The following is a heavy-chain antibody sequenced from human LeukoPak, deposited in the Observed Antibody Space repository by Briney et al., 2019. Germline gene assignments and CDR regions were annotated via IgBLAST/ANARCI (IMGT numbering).Heavy chain of an antibody. J-gene: IGHJ6*02. V-gene: IGHV1-69*13. D-gene: IGHD3-10*01. CDR1: GGTFSSYA. CDR2: IIPIFGTA. Sequence: ASVKVSCKASGGTFSSYAISWVRQAPGQGLEWMGGIIPIFGTANYAQKFQGRVTITADESTSTAYMELSSLRSEDTAVYYCAREYGSGRSYYYGMDVWGQGTRSPSP. CDR3: AREYGSGRSYYYGMDV.